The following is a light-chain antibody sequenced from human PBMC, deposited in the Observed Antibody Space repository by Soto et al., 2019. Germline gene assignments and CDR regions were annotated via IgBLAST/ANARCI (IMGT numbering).Light chain of an antibody. V-gene: IGKV3-11*01. Sequence: EIVLTQSPAGLSLSPGERATLSCRASQSVSSYLAWYQQKPGQAPRLLIYDASNRATGIPARFSGSGSGTDFTLTISSLEPEDFAVYYCQQRSNWPTFGGGTKVDIK. J-gene: IGKJ4*01. CDR1: QSVSSY. CDR3: QQRSNWPT. CDR2: DAS.